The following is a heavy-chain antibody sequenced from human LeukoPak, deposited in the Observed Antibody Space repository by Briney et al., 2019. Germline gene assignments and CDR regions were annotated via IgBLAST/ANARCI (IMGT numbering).Heavy chain of an antibody. CDR3: AKDMAARPVLRPVDY. CDR2: ISYDGSNK. CDR1: GFTFSSYG. J-gene: IGHJ4*02. V-gene: IGHV3-30*18. Sequence: GRSLRPSCAASGFTFSSYGMHWVRQAPGKGLEWVAVISYDGSNKYYADSVKGRFTISRDNSKNTLYLQMNSLRAEDTAVYYCAKDMAARPVLRPVDYWGQGTLVTVSS. D-gene: IGHD6-6*01.